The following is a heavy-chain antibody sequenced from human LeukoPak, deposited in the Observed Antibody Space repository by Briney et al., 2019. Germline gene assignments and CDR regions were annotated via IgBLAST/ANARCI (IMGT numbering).Heavy chain of an antibody. D-gene: IGHD3-22*01. V-gene: IGHV1-18*01. CDR1: GYTFTSYG. CDR3: ARVQWQITHDSRAQTDY. Sequence: GASVKVSCKASGYTFTSYGIRWVRQAPGQGLEWMGWISAYNGNTNYAQKLQGRVTMTTDTSTSTAYMELRSLRSDDTAVYYCARVQWQITHDSRAQTDYWGQGTLVTVSS. J-gene: IGHJ4*02. CDR2: ISAYNGNT.